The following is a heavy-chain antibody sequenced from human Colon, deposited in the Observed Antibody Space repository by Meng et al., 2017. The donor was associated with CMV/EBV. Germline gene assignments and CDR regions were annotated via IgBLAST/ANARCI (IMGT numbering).Heavy chain of an antibody. CDR1: GFTFSSYG. D-gene: IGHD3-22*01. CDR3: VRDNARVQGNIPILVVPQGFDY. V-gene: IGHV3-21*01. J-gene: IGHJ4*02. CDR2: IVTTDSAV. Sequence: GESLKISCAASGFTFSSYGMSWVRQAPGRGLEWGASIVTTDSAVYYADSVKGRFTISRDNAKNSLYLQMSSLSAEDTAVYYCVRDNARVQGNIPILVVPQGFDYWGQGTVVTVSS.